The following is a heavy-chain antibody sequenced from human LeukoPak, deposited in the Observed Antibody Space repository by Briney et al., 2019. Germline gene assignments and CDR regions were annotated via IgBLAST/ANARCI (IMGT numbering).Heavy chain of an antibody. CDR2: IIPIFGTA. V-gene: IGHV1-69*05. J-gene: IGHJ5*02. CDR3: ARVQSKSLYYYGSGSSPGGFDP. D-gene: IGHD3-10*01. CDR1: GFTFSSYA. Sequence: GGSLRLSCAASGFTFSSYAISWVRQAPGQGLEWMGGIIPIFGTANYAQKFQGRVTITTDESTSTAYMELSSLRSEDTAVYYCARVQSKSLYYYGSGSSPGGFDPWGQGTLVTVSS.